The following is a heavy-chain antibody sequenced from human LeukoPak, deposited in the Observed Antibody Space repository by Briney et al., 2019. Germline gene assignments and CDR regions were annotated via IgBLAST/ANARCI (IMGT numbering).Heavy chain of an antibody. J-gene: IGHJ4*02. Sequence: PGRSLRLSCAASGFTFSSYAMHWVRQAPGKGLEWVAVISYDGSNKYYADSVKGRFTISRDNSKNTLYLQMNSLRAEDTAVYYCAKDSSGWPFDYWGQGTLVTVSS. CDR1: GFTFSSYA. CDR3: AKDSSGWPFDY. CDR2: ISYDGSNK. D-gene: IGHD6-19*01. V-gene: IGHV3-30*18.